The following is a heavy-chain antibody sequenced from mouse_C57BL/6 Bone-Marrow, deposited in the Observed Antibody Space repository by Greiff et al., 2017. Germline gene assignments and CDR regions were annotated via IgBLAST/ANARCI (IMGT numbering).Heavy chain of an antibody. D-gene: IGHD2-3*01. CDR2: IWSGGST. J-gene: IGHJ4*01. Sequence: VKLVESGPGLVQPSQSLSITCTVSGFSLTSYGVHWVRQSPGKGLEWLGVIWSGGSTDYNAAFISRLSISKDNSKSQVFFKMNSLQADDTAIYYCARKIYDVPYAMDYWGQGTSVTVSS. CDR1: GFSLTSYG. V-gene: IGHV2-2*01. CDR3: ARKIYDVPYAMDY.